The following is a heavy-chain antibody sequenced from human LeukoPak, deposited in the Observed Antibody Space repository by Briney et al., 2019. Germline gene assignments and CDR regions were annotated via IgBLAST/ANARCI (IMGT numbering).Heavy chain of an antibody. CDR1: GGTFSSYA. Sequence: ASVKVSCKASGGTFSSYAISWVRQAPGQALEWMGRIIPILGIANYAQKFQGRVTITADKSTSTAYMELSSLRSEDTAVYYCARDIAAAGVGAFDIWGQGTMVTVSS. J-gene: IGHJ3*02. V-gene: IGHV1-69*04. CDR3: ARDIAAAGVGAFDI. D-gene: IGHD6-13*01. CDR2: IIPILGIA.